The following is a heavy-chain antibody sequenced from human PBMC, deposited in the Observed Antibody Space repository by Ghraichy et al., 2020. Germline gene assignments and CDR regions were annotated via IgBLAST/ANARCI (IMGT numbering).Heavy chain of an antibody. J-gene: IGHJ4*02. V-gene: IGHV4-34*01. CDR1: GGSFSGYY. D-gene: IGHD2-21*01. Sequence: SQTLSLTCAVYGGSFSGYYWSWIRQPPGKGLEWIGEINHSGSTNYNPSLKSRVTISVDTSKNQFSLKLSSVTAADTAVYYCARGPLVWRSRGLFDYWGQGTLVTVSS. CDR2: INHSGST. CDR3: ARGPLVWRSRGLFDY.